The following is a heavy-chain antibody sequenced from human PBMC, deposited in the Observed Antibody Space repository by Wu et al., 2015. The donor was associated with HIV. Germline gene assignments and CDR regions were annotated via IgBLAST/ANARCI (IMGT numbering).Heavy chain of an antibody. CDR2: ITPVFATI. Sequence: QVQLVQSGAEVKKPGSSMKVSCRTSGDTFTDFAITWVRQAPGQGLEWMGGITPVFATINYAQKFQDRVNIIADESTSTVFMEMSGLTPEDTAVYYCARGPGGPTFCLFDSFGDQGT. CDR1: GDTFTDFA. CDR3: ARGPGGPTFCLFDSF. V-gene: IGHV1-69*12. D-gene: IGHD2/OR15-2a*01. J-gene: IGHJ3*01.